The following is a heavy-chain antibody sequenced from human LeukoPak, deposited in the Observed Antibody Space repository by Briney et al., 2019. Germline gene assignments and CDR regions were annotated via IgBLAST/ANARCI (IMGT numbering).Heavy chain of an antibody. Sequence: AESLSLTCTVSGGSFSSYYWSWVRQPPGKGLEWIGYIYYSGSTNYNPSLKSRVTISVDTSKIQFSLKLSSVTAADAAVYYCASFLCGGDCYVDYWGQGTLVTVSS. V-gene: IGHV4-59*01. CDR3: ASFLCGGDCYVDY. CDR2: IYYSGST. CDR1: GGSFSSYY. J-gene: IGHJ4*02. D-gene: IGHD2-21*02.